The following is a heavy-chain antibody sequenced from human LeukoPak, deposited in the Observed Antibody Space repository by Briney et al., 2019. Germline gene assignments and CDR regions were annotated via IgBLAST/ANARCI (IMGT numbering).Heavy chain of an antibody. CDR3: ARVIRKYCSGGSCSGHYYYMDV. V-gene: IGHV4-4*08. Sequence: PSETLSLTCAVYGGSFSGYYWSWIRQPPGKGLEWIGRIYTSGSTNYNPSLKSRVTIPVDTSKNQFSLKLSSVTAADTAVYYCARVIRKYCSGGSCSGHYYYMDVWGKGTTVTISS. CDR1: GGSFSGYY. D-gene: IGHD2-15*01. J-gene: IGHJ6*03. CDR2: IYTSGST.